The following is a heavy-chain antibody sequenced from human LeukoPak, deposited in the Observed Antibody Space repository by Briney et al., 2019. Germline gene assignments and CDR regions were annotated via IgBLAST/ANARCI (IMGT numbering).Heavy chain of an antibody. CDR1: GFTFSSYS. CDR2: ISSSSSYI. D-gene: IGHD3-16*02. Sequence: PGGSLRLSCAASGFTFSSYSMNWVRQAPGKGLEWVSSISSSSSYIYYADSVKGRFTISRDNAKNSLYLQMNSLRAEDTAVYYCARDRGLSSRLMITFGGVIVPSDYWGQGTLVTVSS. J-gene: IGHJ4*02. CDR3: ARDRGLSSRLMITFGGVIVPSDY. V-gene: IGHV3-21*01.